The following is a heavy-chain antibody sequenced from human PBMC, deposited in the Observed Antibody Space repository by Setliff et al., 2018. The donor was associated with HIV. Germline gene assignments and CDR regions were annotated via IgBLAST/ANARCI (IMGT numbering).Heavy chain of an antibody. V-gene: IGHV3-21*01. CDR3: ARDERWSLDY. CDR2: ISSTSDYI. CDR1: RFIFSSYS. Sequence: GGSLRLSCAASRFIFSSYSMNWVRQAPGKGLEWVSSISSTSDYIYYADSVKGRFTISRDNANDSLYLQMNTLRPEDTAVYYCARDERWSLDYWGQGTLVTVSS. J-gene: IGHJ4*02. D-gene: IGHD2-8*01.